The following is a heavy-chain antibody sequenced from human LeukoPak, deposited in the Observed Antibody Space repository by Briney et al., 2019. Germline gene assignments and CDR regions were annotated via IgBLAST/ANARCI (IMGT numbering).Heavy chain of an antibody. Sequence: PGASVKVSCMASGYTFTSYYMHWVRQAPGQGLEWMGIINPSGGSTSYARKFQGRVTMTRDTSTSTVYMELSSLRAEDTAVYYCARWWPGNCSSTSCYTGYFDYWGQGTLVTVSS. J-gene: IGHJ4*02. CDR1: GYTFTSYY. D-gene: IGHD2-2*02. V-gene: IGHV1-46*01. CDR2: INPSGGST. CDR3: ARWWPGNCSSTSCYTGYFDY.